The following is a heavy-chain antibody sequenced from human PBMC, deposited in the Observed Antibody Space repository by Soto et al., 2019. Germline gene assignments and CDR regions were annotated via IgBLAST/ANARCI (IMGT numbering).Heavy chain of an antibody. CDR2: IIPMLGVA. CDR3: AKVPPRLVRYCTNGVCYRRDAFDI. J-gene: IGHJ3*02. D-gene: IGHD2-8*01. Sequence: SVKVSCKASGDAFSNHTISWVRQAPGQGLEWMGRIIPMLGVANYAQKFQGRVTITADKSTSTAYMELSSLRSADTAVYYCAKVPPRLVRYCTNGVCYRRDAFDIWGQGTMVTVSS. V-gene: IGHV1-69*02. CDR1: GDAFSNHT.